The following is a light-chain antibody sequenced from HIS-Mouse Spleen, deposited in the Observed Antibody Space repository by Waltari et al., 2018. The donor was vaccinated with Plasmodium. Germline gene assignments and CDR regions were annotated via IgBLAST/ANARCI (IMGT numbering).Light chain of an antibody. CDR1: ALPTKY. V-gene: IGLV3-10*01. Sequence: SYELTQPPSVSVSPGQTARITCPGDALPTKYAYWYQQKSGQAPVLVIYEESKRPAGIPGRFSGSSSGKMATLTISGAQVEDEADYYCNSTDSSGNHRVFGGGTKLTVL. CDR3: NSTDSSGNHRV. J-gene: IGLJ3*02. CDR2: EES.